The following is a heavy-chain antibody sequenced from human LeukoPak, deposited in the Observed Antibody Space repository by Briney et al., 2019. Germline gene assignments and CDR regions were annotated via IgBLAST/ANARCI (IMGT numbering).Heavy chain of an antibody. V-gene: IGHV1-2*06. D-gene: IGHD6-13*01. CDR2: INPNSGGT. CDR3: AVVAAGTGEDFDY. Sequence: GASVKVSFTASGYTFTGYYMHWVRQAPGQGLGWMGRINPNSGGTNNAQKFQGRVTMTRDTSITTAYLYLSRLRSDDTSVYFCAVVAAGTGEDFDYWGQGTLVTVCS. CDR1: GYTFTGYY. J-gene: IGHJ4*02.